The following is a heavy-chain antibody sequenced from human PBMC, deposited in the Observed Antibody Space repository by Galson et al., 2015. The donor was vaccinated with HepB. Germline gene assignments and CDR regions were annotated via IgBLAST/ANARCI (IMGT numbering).Heavy chain of an antibody. Sequence: ETLSLTCTVSGGSISSYYWSWIRQPAGKGLEWIGRIYTSGSTNYNPSLKSRVTMSVDTSKNQFSLKLSSVTAADTAVYYCAREGYCTNGVCYTYNYFDYWGQGTLVTVSS. CDR1: GGSISSYY. V-gene: IGHV4-4*07. CDR2: IYTSGST. D-gene: IGHD2-8*01. J-gene: IGHJ4*02. CDR3: AREGYCTNGVCYTYNYFDY.